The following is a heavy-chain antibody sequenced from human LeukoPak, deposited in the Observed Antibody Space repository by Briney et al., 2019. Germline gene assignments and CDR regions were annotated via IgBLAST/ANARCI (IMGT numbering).Heavy chain of an antibody. Sequence: GSSVKVSCQASGYTFTSYGISWVRQAPGQGLEWMGWISAYNGNTNYAQKLQGRVTMTTDTSTSTAYMELRSLRSDDTAVYYCARTVGEHPAISGWKSKNWFDPWGQGTLVTVSS. D-gene: IGHD1-1*01. CDR2: ISAYNGNT. CDR1: GYTFTSYG. J-gene: IGHJ5*02. CDR3: ARTVGEHPAISGWKSKNWFDP. V-gene: IGHV1-18*01.